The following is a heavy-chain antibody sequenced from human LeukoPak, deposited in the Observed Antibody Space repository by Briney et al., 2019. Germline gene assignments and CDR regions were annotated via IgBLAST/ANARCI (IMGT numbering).Heavy chain of an antibody. CDR3: AREKPRGYSYGFFISRAFDI. CDR2: ISCSSSYI. V-gene: IGHV3-21*01. J-gene: IGHJ3*02. Sequence: WVRQSPGKGLEWVSSISCSSSYIYYADSVKGRFTISRDNAKNSLYLQMNSLRAEDTAVYYCAREKPRGYSYGFFISRAFDIWGQGTMVTVSS. D-gene: IGHD5-18*01.